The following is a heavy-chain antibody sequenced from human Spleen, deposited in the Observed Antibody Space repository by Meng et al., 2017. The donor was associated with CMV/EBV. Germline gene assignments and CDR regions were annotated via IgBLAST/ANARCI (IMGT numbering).Heavy chain of an antibody. CDR2: ISYDGSNK. J-gene: IGHJ2*01. CDR3: ATDGSAYCLTSGCYLAWLFDL. CDR1: TSA. D-gene: IGHD2-15*01. Sequence: TSALHWVRQSPGKGLEWVAIISYDGSNKYYADSVKGRFTISRVNSKNTMFLQMDSLTTEDTAVYYCATDGSAYCLTSGCYLAWLFDLWGRGTLVTVSS. V-gene: IGHV3-30-3*01.